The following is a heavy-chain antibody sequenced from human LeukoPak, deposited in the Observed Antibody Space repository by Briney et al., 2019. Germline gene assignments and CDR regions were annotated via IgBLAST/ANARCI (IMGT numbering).Heavy chain of an antibody. CDR3: ARGSSTVSAGYY. V-gene: IGHV3-53*01. D-gene: IGHD6-19*01. J-gene: IGHJ4*02. Sequence: GGSLRLSCAAPGFTVSSNHMTWVRQAPGKGLEWVSVIYSGGDTHYADSVKGRFTIPRDNSKNTLYLQMNSLRAEDTAVYYCARGSSTVSAGYYWGQGTLVTVSS. CDR2: IYSGGDT. CDR1: GFTVSSNH.